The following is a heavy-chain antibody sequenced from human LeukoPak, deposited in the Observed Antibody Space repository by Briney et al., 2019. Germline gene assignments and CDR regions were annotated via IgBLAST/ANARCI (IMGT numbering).Heavy chain of an antibody. CDR1: GFTFSSYG. CDR3: AKVVHPPSLYHYYYYMDV. J-gene: IGHJ6*03. CDR2: IRYDGSNK. V-gene: IGHV3-30*02. Sequence: SGGSLRLSCAASGFTFSSYGMHWVRQAPGKGLEWVAFIRYDGSNKYYADSVKGRFTISRDNSKNTLYLQMNSLRAEDTAVYYCAKVVHPPSLYHYYYYMDVWGKGTTVTISS.